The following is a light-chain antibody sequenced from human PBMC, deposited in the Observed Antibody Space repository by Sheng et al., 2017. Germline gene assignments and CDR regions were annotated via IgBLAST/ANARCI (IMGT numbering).Light chain of an antibody. J-gene: IGKJ2*01. V-gene: IGKV3-20*01. CDR3: QQYGSSPDT. Sequence: ETVMTQSPATLSVSPGERATLSCRASQNVNSSHLGWYQQRPGQAPRLLIYDASSWATGIPDRFSGSGSGTDFTLTISRLEPEDFAVYYCQQYGSSPDTFGQGTKLEIK. CDR1: QNVNSSH. CDR2: DAS.